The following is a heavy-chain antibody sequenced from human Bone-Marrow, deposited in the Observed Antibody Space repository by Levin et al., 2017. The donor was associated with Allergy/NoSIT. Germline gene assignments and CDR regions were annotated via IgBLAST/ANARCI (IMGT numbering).Heavy chain of an antibody. CDR1: GGSFSGYY. CDR3: ARGDIVVVVAAPYYYYYGMDG. D-gene: IGHD2-15*01. CDR2: INHSGST. J-gene: IGHJ6*02. Sequence: SETLSLTCAVYGGSFSGYYWSWIRQPPGKGLEWIGEINHSGSTNYNPSLKSRVTISVDTSKNQFSLKLSSVTAADTAVYYCARGDIVVVVAAPYYYYYGMDGWGQGTTVTVSS. V-gene: IGHV4-34*01.